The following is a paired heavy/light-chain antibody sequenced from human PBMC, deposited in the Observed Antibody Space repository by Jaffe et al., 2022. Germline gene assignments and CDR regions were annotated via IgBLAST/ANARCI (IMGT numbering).Heavy chain of an antibody. V-gene: IGHV3-23*01. CDR1: GFTFSSYA. CDR3: AKVRPYMITFGGVIGSYYFDY. J-gene: IGHJ4*02. D-gene: IGHD3-16*02. CDR2: ISGSGGST. Sequence: EVQLLESGGGLVQPGGSLRLSCAASGFTFSSYAMSWVRQAPGKGLEWVSAISGSGGSTYYADSVKGRFTISRDNSKNTLYLQMNSLRAEDTAVYYCAKVRPYMITFGGVIGSYYFDYWGQGTLVTVSS.
Light chain of an antibody. CDR1: SSDVGSYNL. CDR3: CSYAGSSTSWV. J-gene: IGLJ3*02. V-gene: IGLV2-23*01. Sequence: QSALTQPASVSGSPGQSITISCTGTSSDVGSYNLVSWYQQHPGKAPKLMIYEGSKRPSGVSNRFSGSKSGNTASLTISGLQAEDEADYYCCSYAGSSTSWVFGGGTKLTVL. CDR2: EGS.